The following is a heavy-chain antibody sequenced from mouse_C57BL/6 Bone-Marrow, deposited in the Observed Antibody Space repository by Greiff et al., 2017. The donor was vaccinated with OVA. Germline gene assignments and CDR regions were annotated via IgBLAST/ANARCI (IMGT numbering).Heavy chain of an antibody. J-gene: IGHJ3*01. Sequence: QVQLQQSGAELARPGASVKLSCKASGYTFTSYGISWVKQRTGQGLEWIGEIYPRSGNTYYNEKFKGKATLTADKSSSTAYMELRSLTSEDYAVDFCARDYGSSYWFAYWGQGTLVTVSA. D-gene: IGHD1-1*01. CDR3: ARDYGSSYWFAY. CDR1: GYTFTSYG. CDR2: IYPRSGNT. V-gene: IGHV1-81*01.